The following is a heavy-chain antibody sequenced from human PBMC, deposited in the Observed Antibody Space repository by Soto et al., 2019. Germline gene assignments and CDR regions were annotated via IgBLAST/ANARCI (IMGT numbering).Heavy chain of an antibody. V-gene: IGHV2-5*02. Sequence: ITLKESGPTLVKPTQTLTLTCTFSGFSLNTGGVGVGWVRQPRGKAMEWLALIYWDDDERYRPSLRSRLNITNDTINIQVVLTMTTMDPEDTATYYCVRNWRYYGGDYYYGMDAWGQGTTVTVSS. D-gene: IGHD3-10*01. CDR1: GFSLNTGGVG. CDR2: IYWDDDE. CDR3: VRNWRYYGGDYYYGMDA. J-gene: IGHJ6*02.